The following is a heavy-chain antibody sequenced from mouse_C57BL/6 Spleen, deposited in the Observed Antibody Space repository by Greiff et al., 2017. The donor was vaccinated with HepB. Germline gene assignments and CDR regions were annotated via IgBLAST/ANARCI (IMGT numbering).Heavy chain of an antibody. CDR2: IDPSDSET. CDR3: ARSSSWYFDV. D-gene: IGHD6-1*01. CDR1: GYTFTSYW. Sequence: VQLQQPGAELVRPGSSVKLSCKASGYTFTSYWMHWVKQRPIQGLEWIGNIDPSDSETPYNQKFKDKATLTVDKSSSTAYMQLSSLTSEDSAVYYCARSSSWYFDVWGTGTTVTVSS. V-gene: IGHV1-52*01. J-gene: IGHJ1*03.